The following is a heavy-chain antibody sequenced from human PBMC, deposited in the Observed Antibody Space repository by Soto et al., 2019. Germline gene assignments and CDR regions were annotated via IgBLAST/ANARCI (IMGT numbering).Heavy chain of an antibody. Sequence: PSETLSLTCTVSGGSISSYYWSWIRQPPGKGLEWIGYIYYSGSTNYNPSLKSRVTISVDTSKNQFSLKLSSVTAADTAVYYCARRVNGIAVAGTIAWFDPWGQGTLVTVSS. J-gene: IGHJ5*02. CDR1: GGSISSYY. CDR3: ARRVNGIAVAGTIAWFDP. CDR2: IYYSGST. D-gene: IGHD6-19*01. V-gene: IGHV4-59*08.